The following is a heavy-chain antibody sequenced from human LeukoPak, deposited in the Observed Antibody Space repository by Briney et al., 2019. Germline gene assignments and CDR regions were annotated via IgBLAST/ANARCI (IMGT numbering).Heavy chain of an antibody. CDR3: ASSGSGYYYLRY. CDR2: INPNSGGT. V-gene: IGHV1-2*02. J-gene: IGHJ4*02. Sequence: ASVKFSCKASGYTFTGYYMHWVRHAPVHVLEWLVWINPNSGGTNYAQKFQGRFTMTRDTSISTGYMERSRLRSDDTAVYYCASSGSGYYYLRYWGQGTLVTVSS. CDR1: GYTFTGYY. D-gene: IGHD3-22*01.